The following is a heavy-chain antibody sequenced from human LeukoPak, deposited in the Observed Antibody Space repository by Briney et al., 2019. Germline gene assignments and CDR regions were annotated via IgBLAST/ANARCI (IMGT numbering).Heavy chain of an antibody. D-gene: IGHD1-14*01. CDR1: GYNFINYW. CDR2: IYPGDSDT. V-gene: IGHV5-51*01. Sequence: GESLKISCKGSGYNFINYWIAWVRQMPGKGLECMGIIYPGDSDTRYSPSFQGQVTISADKSTNTAYLQWGSLKASDTAMYYCARQPTTLYYGMDVWGQGTTVTVSS. J-gene: IGHJ6*02. CDR3: ARQPTTLYYGMDV.